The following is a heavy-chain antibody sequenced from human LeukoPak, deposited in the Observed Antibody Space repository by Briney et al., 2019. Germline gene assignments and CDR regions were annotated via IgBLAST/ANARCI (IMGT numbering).Heavy chain of an antibody. CDR1: GGSISSYY. J-gene: IGHJ6*02. D-gene: IGHD6-19*01. CDR2: IYYSGST. CDR3: ARDSSSRIAVRYYYGMDV. V-gene: IGHV4-59*01. Sequence: PSETLSLTCTVSGGSISSYYWSWIRQPPGKGLEWIGYIYYSGSTNYNPSLESRVTISVDTSKNQFSLKLSSVTAADTAVYYCARDSSSRIAVRYYYGMDVWGQGTTVTFSS.